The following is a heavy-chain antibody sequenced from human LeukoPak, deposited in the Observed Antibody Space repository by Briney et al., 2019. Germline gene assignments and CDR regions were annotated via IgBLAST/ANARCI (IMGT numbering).Heavy chain of an antibody. D-gene: IGHD6-13*01. CDR2: INPSGGST. V-gene: IGHV1-46*03. Sequence: SXXVSCKXSGYTFTSYYMHWVRQAPGQGLEWMGIINPSGGSTSYAQKFQGRVTMTRDTSTSTVYMELSSLRSEDTAVYYCARAAAGYFYAFDIWGQGTMVTVSS. J-gene: IGHJ3*02. CDR3: ARAAAGYFYAFDI. CDR1: GYTFTSYY.